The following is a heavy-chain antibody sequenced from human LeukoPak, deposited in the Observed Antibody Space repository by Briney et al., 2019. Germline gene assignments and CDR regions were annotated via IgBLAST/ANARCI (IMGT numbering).Heavy chain of an antibody. D-gene: IGHD2-15*01. J-gene: IGHJ4*02. Sequence: SETLSLTCTVSGDSISTSNSYWGWIRQPPWKGLEWIGSIYYSGNTYYNASLKSRVTISVDTSKNQFSLKLSSVTAADTAVYYCARDARYCSGGSCLLLDYWGQGTLVTVSS. V-gene: IGHV4-39*07. CDR2: IYYSGNT. CDR3: ARDARYCSGGSCLLLDY. CDR1: GDSISTSNSY.